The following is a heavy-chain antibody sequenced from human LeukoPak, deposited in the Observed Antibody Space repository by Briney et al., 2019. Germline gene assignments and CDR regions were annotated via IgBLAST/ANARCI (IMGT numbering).Heavy chain of an antibody. D-gene: IGHD3-10*01. CDR2: IYHSGST. CDR3: ARAPSYGSGTYIFDH. V-gene: IGHV4-30-4*01. J-gene: IGHJ4*02. CDR1: GGSISSGDYY. Sequence: SETLSLTCTVSGGSISSGDYYWSWIRQPPGKGLEWIGYIYHSGSTDYNPSLKSRLTISVDTSKNQFSLKLSSVTAADTAVYYCARAPSYGSGTYIFDHWGQGTLVTVSS.